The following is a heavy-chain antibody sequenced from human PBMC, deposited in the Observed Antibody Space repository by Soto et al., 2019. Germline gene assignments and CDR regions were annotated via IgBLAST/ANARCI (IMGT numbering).Heavy chain of an antibody. Sequence: DVLLLESGGGLVQPGGSLRLSCVASGFTFSNYGFTWVRQVPGKGLEWVSLSGGRGDVEYADTVKGRFTISRDTPKNTLFPDLNGLRLGHTVVYLLAKCKGIPFNKCCLGMDVWGQGTTVTVS. CDR3: AKCKGIPFNKCCLGMDV. J-gene: IGHJ6*02. CDR2: SGGRGDV. D-gene: IGHD2-15*01. CDR1: GFTFSNYG. V-gene: IGHV3-23*01.